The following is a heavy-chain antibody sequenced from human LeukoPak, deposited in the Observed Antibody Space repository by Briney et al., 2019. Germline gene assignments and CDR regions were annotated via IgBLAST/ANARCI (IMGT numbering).Heavy chain of an antibody. Sequence: GGSLRLSCAASGFTFGSYWMHWVRQDPVKGLLWVSRINGDGSSTDYADSEKGRFTISRDNAKNTVYLQMNSLKAEDTAVYYCVRGYSSGYRLDYWGQGTLVTVSS. J-gene: IGHJ4*02. CDR2: INGDGSST. D-gene: IGHD3-22*01. V-gene: IGHV3-74*01. CDR3: VRGYSSGYRLDY. CDR1: GFTFGSYW.